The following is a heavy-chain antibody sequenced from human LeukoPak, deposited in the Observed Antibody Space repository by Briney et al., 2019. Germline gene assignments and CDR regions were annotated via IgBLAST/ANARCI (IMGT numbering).Heavy chain of an antibody. CDR2: IIPIFGTA. D-gene: IGHD2-2*01. J-gene: IGHJ3*02. CDR3: ARGDHYAGAFDI. CDR1: GGTFSSYA. Sequence: ASVKVSCKASGGTFSSYAISWVRQAPGQGLEWMGGIIPIFGTANYAQKFQGRVTITTDESTSTAYMELSSLRSEDTAVYYGARGDHYAGAFDIWGQGTMVTVSS. V-gene: IGHV1-69*05.